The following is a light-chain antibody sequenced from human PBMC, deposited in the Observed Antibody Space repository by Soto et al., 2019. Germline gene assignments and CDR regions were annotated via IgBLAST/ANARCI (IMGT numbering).Light chain of an antibody. Sequence: VLTQSPGTLSLSPGERATLSCRASQSVNSNNLAWYQQKPGQAPSLLIYGASTRATGIPARFSGSGSGTEFTLTISSLQSEDFAVYYCQQYNNWPPWTFGQGTKVDIK. CDR2: GAS. V-gene: IGKV3-15*01. CDR1: QSVNSNN. J-gene: IGKJ1*01. CDR3: QQYNNWPPWT.